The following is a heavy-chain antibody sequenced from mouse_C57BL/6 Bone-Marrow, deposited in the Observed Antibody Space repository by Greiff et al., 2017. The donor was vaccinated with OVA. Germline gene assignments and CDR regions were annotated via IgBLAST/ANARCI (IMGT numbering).Heavy chain of an antibody. Sequence: VQLQQSGAELARPGASVKMSCKASGYTFTSYTMHWVKQRPGQGLEWIGYINPSSGYTKYNQKFKDKATLTADKSSSTAYMQLSSLTSEDSAVDCCAREDGNRFAYWGQGTLVTVSA. CDR3: AREDGNRFAY. J-gene: IGHJ3*01. D-gene: IGHD2-1*01. V-gene: IGHV1-4*01. CDR2: INPSSGYT. CDR1: GYTFTSYT.